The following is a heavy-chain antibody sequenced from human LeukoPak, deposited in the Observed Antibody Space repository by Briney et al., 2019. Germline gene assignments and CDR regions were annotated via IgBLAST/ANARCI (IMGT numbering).Heavy chain of an antibody. CDR3: ARSTRHYDFWSGLLPPFFDY. CDR2: INPSGGST. Sequence: ASVKVSCKASGYTFTSYYMHWVRQAPGQGLEWMGIINPSGGSTSYAQELQGRVTMTRDTSTSTVYMELSSLRSEDTAVYYCARSTRHYDFWSGLLPPFFDYWGQGTLVTVSS. CDR1: GYTFTSYY. D-gene: IGHD3-3*01. V-gene: IGHV1-46*01. J-gene: IGHJ4*02.